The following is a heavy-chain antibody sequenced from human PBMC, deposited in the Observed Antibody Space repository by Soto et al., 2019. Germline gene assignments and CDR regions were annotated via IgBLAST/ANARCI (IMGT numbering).Heavy chain of an antibody. CDR3: AKAERPSIAGAGTCGA. D-gene: IGHD6-19*01. CDR2: ISGSGGSA. CDR1: GFSFSSCA. J-gene: IGHJ5*02. V-gene: IGHV3-23*01. Sequence: EVQLLESGGGLVQPGGSLRLSCAASGFSFSSCAMTWVRQVPGKGLEWVSAISGSGGSAYYADSVKGRFTISRDNSKYTLYLQMNSLRAEDTAVYYCAKAERPSIAGAGTCGAWGQGTLVTVSS.